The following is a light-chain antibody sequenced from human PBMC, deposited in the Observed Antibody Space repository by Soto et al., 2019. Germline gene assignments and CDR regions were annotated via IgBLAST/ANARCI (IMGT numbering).Light chain of an antibody. Sequence: EIVLTQSPVTLSLSPGERATLSCRASESVNSAYLAWYQHRPAQAPRLLIYGASSRATGVPDRFSGSGSGTEFTFTITRLEPADFALYYCQQYGYSPWTFGLGTKVDIK. V-gene: IGKV3-20*01. CDR2: GAS. CDR1: ESVNSAY. CDR3: QQYGYSPWT. J-gene: IGKJ1*01.